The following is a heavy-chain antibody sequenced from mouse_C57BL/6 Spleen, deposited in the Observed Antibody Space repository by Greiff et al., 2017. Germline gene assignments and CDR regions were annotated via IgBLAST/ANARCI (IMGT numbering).Heavy chain of an antibody. J-gene: IGHJ1*03. CDR2: IDPSDSET. V-gene: IGHV1-52*01. CDR3: ARPKFTGYFDV. Sequence: QVQLQQPGAELVRPGSSVKLSCKASGYTFTSYWMHWVKQRPIQGLEWIGNIDPSDSETHYNQKFKDKATLTVDKSSSTAYMQLSSLTSEDSAVDYCARPKFTGYFDVWGTGTTVTVSS. CDR1: GYTFTSYW.